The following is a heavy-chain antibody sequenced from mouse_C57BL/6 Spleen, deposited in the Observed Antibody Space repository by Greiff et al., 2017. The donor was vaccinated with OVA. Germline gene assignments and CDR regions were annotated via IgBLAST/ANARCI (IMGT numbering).Heavy chain of an antibody. V-gene: IGHV1-15*01. CDR3: TRDYGSSHWYFDV. CDR1: GYTFTDYE. D-gene: IGHD1-1*01. J-gene: IGHJ1*03. CDR2: IDPETGGT. Sequence: VQLQQSGAELVRPGASVTLSCKASGYTFTDYEMHWVKQTPVHGLEWIGAIDPETGGTAYNQKFKGKAILTADKSPSTAYMELRSLTSEDSAVYYCTRDYGSSHWYFDVWGTGTTVTVSS.